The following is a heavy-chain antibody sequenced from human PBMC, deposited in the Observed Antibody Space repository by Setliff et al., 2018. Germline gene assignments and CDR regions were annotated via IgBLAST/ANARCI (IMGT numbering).Heavy chain of an antibody. Sequence: SETLSLTCTVSGGSISSHYWSWIRQPPGKVLEWVGSIYYSGSTNYNPSLKSRVTISVDTSKNQFSLKLSSVTAADTAVYYCARASARDYYYYYGMDVWGQGTTVTVSS. D-gene: IGHD2-21*02. CDR1: GGSISSHY. J-gene: IGHJ6*02. CDR2: IYYSGST. CDR3: ARASARDYYYYYGMDV. V-gene: IGHV4-59*11.